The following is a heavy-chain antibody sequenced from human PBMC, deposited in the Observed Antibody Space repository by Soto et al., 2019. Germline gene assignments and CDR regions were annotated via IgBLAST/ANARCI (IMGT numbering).Heavy chain of an antibody. CDR3: AIHYDFWSGYPKYVIDV. Sequence: PSETLSLTCTVSGGSIISDIFYWGWIRQSPGKGLEWIGSIYNRWTTHYSPSLRSRVTISVDTSKNQFSLKLTSVTAADTAVYYCAIHYDFWSGYPKYVIDVWGQGTTFTVSS. D-gene: IGHD3-3*01. J-gene: IGHJ6*02. CDR1: GGSIISDIFY. V-gene: IGHV4-39*01. CDR2: IYNRWTT.